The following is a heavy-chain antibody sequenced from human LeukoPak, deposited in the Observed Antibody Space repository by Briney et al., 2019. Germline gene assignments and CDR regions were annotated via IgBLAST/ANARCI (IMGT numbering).Heavy chain of an antibody. D-gene: IGHD1-14*01. V-gene: IGHV3-23*01. J-gene: IGHJ5*02. CDR2: ISGSGDST. CDR1: GFTFSSYA. CDR3: ARGKTSQNIGTRKTYNWFDP. Sequence: QTGGSLRLSCAASGFTFSSYAMSWVRQAPGKGLEWVSAISGSGDSTYYADSVKGRFTISRDNAKNSLYLQMKSLRAEDTAVYYWARGKTSQNIGTRKTYNWFDPWGQGNLVTVSS.